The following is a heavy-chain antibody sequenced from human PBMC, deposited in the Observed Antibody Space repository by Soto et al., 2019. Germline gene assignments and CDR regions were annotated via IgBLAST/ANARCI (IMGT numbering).Heavy chain of an antibody. V-gene: IGHV3-11*06. Sequence: QVQLVESGGGLVKPGGSLRLSCAASGFTISDYYMSWIRQAPGKGLEWISYISGTSTYTSYAASVRGRFTISRDNAKNSLYLQLNSLRAEDTAVYYCAKEDGGHDYWGQGTLITVSS. CDR2: ISGTSTYT. CDR1: GFTISDYY. J-gene: IGHJ4*02. CDR3: AKEDGGHDY. D-gene: IGHD4-17*01.